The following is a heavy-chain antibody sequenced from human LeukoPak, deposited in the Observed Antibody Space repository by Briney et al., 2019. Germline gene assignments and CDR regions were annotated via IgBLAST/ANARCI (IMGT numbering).Heavy chain of an antibody. D-gene: IGHD6-19*01. CDR2: IIPILGIA. Sequence: SVKVSCKASGGTFSSYAISWVRQAPGQGLEWRGRIIPILGIANYAQKFQGRVTINADKSTSTAYMELSSVRSEETAVYYCARDVRLLGGWYWDYWGQGTLVTVSS. V-gene: IGHV1-69*04. CDR3: ARDVRLLGGWYWDY. CDR1: GGTFSSYA. J-gene: IGHJ4*02.